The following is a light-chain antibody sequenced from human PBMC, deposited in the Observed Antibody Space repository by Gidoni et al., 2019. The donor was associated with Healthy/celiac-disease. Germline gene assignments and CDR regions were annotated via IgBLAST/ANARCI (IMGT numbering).Light chain of an antibody. J-gene: IGLJ3*02. V-gene: IGLV2-23*01. CDR3: CSYAGSRV. Sequence: QSALTQPASVSGSPGQSSTISCTGTSSDVGSYNLVSWYQQHPGKAPKLMIYEGSKRPSGVSTRFSGSKSGNTAPLTISGLQAEDEADYYCCSYAGSRVFGGGTKLTVL. CDR2: EGS. CDR1: SSDVGSYNL.